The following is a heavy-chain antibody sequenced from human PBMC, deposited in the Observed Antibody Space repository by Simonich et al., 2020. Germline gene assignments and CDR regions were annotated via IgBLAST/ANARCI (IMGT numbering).Heavy chain of an antibody. J-gene: IGHJ6*03. V-gene: IGHV1-2*02. CDR1: GYTFTGYY. D-gene: IGHD6-6*01. CDR2: NNPQNGGT. CDR3: ARDRAARYYYYYYMDV. Sequence: QVQLVQSGAEVKKPGASVKVSCKASGYTFTGYYMHWVPQAPGQGLEWKGWNNPQNGGTNYAQKFQGRVPMTRDTSLSTAYMERSRLRSDDTAVYYCARDRAARYYYYYYMDVWGKGTTVTVSS.